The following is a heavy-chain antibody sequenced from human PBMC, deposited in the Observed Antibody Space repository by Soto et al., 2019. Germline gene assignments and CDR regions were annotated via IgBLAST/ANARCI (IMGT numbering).Heavy chain of an antibody. J-gene: IGHJ3*02. V-gene: IGHV4-59*08. Sequence: SETLSLTCTVSGGSISSYYWSWIRQPPGKGLAWIGYIYYSGSTNYNPSLKSRVTISVDTSKNQFSLKLSSVTAADTAVYYCARHEPGDHDAVDIWGQGTMVTVSS. D-gene: IGHD7-27*01. CDR2: IYYSGST. CDR1: GGSISSYY. CDR3: ARHEPGDHDAVDI.